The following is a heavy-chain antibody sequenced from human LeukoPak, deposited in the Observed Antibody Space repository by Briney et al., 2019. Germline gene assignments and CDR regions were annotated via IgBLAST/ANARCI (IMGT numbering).Heavy chain of an antibody. CDR1: GGSISSYY. V-gene: IGHV4-59*01. J-gene: IGHJ3*01. CDR2: IYYSGST. D-gene: IGHD2-2*01. Sequence: PSETLSLTCTVSGGSISSYYWSWIRQPPGKGLEWIGYIYYSGSTIYNPSLKSRLTISLDTSKNQFSLNLNSVTAADTAVYYCARLVPAASWAFDFWGQGTMVTVSS. CDR3: ARLVPAASWAFDF.